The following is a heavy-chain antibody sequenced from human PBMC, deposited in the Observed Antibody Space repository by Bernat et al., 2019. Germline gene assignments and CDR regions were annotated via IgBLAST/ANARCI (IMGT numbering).Heavy chain of an antibody. CDR2: ISGSGGST. CDR3: AKVRFERYSSSWYPRLGAFDI. Sequence: EVQLLESGGGLVQPGGSLRLSCAASGFTFSSYAMSWVRQAPGKGLEWVSAISGSGGSTYYAEDVKGRFTITGENSKNTLYLKMNSLRAEDTAVYYCAKVRFERYSSSWYPRLGAFDIWGQGTMVTVSS. J-gene: IGHJ3*02. D-gene: IGHD6-13*01. CDR1: GFTFSSYA. V-gene: IGHV3-23*01.